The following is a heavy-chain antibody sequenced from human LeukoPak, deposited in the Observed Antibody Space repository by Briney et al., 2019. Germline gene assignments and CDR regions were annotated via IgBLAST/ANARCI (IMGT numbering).Heavy chain of an antibody. Sequence: VKVSCQASGGPFSSYAISWVRPAPGQGLEWMGGIIPIFGTANYAQKFQGRVTITTDESTSTAYMELSSLRSEDTAVYYCAREAVTATGLFDLWGRGTLVTVSS. J-gene: IGHJ2*01. D-gene: IGHD6-19*01. CDR3: AREAVTATGLFDL. CDR2: IIPIFGTA. CDR1: GGPFSSYA. V-gene: IGHV1-69*13.